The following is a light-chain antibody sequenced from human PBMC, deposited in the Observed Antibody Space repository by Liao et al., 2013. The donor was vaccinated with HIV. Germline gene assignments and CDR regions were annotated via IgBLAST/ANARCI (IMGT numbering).Light chain of an antibody. CDR1: NIGSKS. Sequence: SYELTQSPSVSVAPGKTARITCGGNNIGSKSVHWYQQKPGQAPVLVIYYDSDRPSGIPERFSGSNSGNTATLTISETQPVDEAEYFCQAWDSSAEVVFGGGTTLTVL. CDR2: YDS. J-gene: IGLJ2*01. V-gene: IGLV3-21*01. CDR3: QAWDSSAEVV.